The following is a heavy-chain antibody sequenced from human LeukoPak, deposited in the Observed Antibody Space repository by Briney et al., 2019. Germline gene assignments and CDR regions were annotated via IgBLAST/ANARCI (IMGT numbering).Heavy chain of an antibody. CDR3: AKRDWPYYFDY. D-gene: IGHD3/OR15-3a*01. J-gene: IGHJ4*02. V-gene: IGHV3-23*01. Sequence: PEGSLRLSCAASGFWVCNYGMNWVRQAPGKGLEWVSVISGNGDDAFSADSVKGRFRISRDNSKNTVYLQMNSLRADDTAVYYCAKRDWPYYFDYWGQGTLVAVSS. CDR2: ISGNGDDA. CDR1: GFWVCNYG.